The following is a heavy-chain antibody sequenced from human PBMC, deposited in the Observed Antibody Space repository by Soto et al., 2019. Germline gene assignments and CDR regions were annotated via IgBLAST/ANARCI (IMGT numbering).Heavy chain of an antibody. V-gene: IGHV3-23*01. CDR2: ISDTGSNP. Sequence: VLLLESGGGLVQPGASLRLSCEASGLTFRSYALSWVRQAPGKGLEWVSGISDTGSNPYYADSVKGRFTISRDNSKNTLSLQMKSLRADDTAMYYCAKAGERVVDAYDTWGQGTLVIVSS. J-gene: IGHJ5*02. D-gene: IGHD3-3*01. CDR1: GLTFRSYA. CDR3: AKAGERVVDAYDT.